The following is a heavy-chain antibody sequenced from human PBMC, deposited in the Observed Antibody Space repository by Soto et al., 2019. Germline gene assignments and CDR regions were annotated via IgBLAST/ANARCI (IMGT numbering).Heavy chain of an antibody. CDR2: INAGNGNT. J-gene: IGHJ3*02. CDR1: GGTFSSYT. V-gene: IGHV1-3*01. Sequence: ASVKVSCKASGGTFSSYTISWVRQAPGQRLEWMGWINAGNGNTKYSQKFQGRVTITRDTSASTAYMELSSLRSEDTAVYYCARDIAFDIWGQGTMVTVSS. CDR3: ARDIAFDI.